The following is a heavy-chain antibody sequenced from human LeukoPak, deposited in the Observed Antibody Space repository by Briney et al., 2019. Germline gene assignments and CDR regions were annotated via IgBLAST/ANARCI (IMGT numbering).Heavy chain of an antibody. Sequence: TGGSLRLSCAASGFTFSSYGMHWVRQAPGKGLEWVAFIRYDGSNKYYADSVKGRFTISRDNSKNTLYLQMNSLRAEDTAVYYCAKDRCCSSTSQMRRERYYYYYMDVWGKGTTVTISS. J-gene: IGHJ6*03. CDR2: IRYDGSNK. V-gene: IGHV3-30*02. CDR3: AKDRCCSSTSQMRRERYYYYYMDV. D-gene: IGHD2-2*01. CDR1: GFTFSSYG.